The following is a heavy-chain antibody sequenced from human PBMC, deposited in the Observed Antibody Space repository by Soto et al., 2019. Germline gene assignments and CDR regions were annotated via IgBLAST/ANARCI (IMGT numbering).Heavy chain of an antibody. D-gene: IGHD6-25*01. CDR3: ARRRHGYPRNWFDP. CDR1: GGSISTAGYY. CDR2: IYYSGNT. J-gene: IGHJ5*02. Sequence: QLQLQESGPGLVKPSETLSLTCTVSGGSISTAGYYWGWIRQPPGKGLEWIGCIYYSGNTYYNPSLKSRVTISVDTSQNPFSLQMSSVTAADTALYYCARRRHGYPRNWFDPWGQGTLVTVSS. V-gene: IGHV4-39*01.